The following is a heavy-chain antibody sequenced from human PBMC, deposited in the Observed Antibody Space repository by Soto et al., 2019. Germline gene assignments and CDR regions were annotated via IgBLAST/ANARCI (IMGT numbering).Heavy chain of an antibody. Sequence: QVQLVESGGGVVQPGRSLRLSCAASGFTFSNYGMHWVRQAPGKGLEWVAVLLNDGSNRYYADSVKDRFTISRDNSKNMLYLQMNSLRAKDTAVDYCARDDEYSGNGMDVWGQGTMVTVS. CDR3: ARDDEYSGNGMDV. D-gene: IGHD3-10*01. J-gene: IGHJ6*02. CDR1: GFTFSNYG. CDR2: LLNDGSNR. V-gene: IGHV3-33*01.